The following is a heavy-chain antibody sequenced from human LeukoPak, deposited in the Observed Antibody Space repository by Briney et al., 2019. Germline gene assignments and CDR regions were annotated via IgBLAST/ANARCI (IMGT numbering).Heavy chain of an antibody. CDR1: GFTFSSYG. D-gene: IGHD4-23*01. V-gene: IGHV3-21*01. CDR3: ARDPGSLRWESSGGDY. Sequence: GGSLRLSCAASGFTFSSYGMHWVRQAPGKGLEWVSSISSSSSYIYYADSVKGRFTISRDNAKNSLYLQMNSLRAEDTAVYYCARDPGSLRWESSGGDYWGQGTLVTVSS. CDR2: ISSSSSYI. J-gene: IGHJ4*02.